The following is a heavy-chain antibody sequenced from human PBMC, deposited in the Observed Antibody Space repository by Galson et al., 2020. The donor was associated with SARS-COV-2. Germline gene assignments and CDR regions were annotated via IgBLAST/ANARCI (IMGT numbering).Heavy chain of an antibody. CDR3: ARGYDYADDY. CDR1: GFTLSKYR. Sequence: GGSLRLSCAASGFTLSKYRMSWVRQSPGTGLECVLAITGNSGAIYYADSVKGRFTVSRDNSMNTLYLQMNSLRAEDTALYYCARGYDYADDYWGQGTLVTVSS. D-gene: IGHD3-16*01. V-gene: IGHV3-23*01. CDR2: ITGNSGAI. J-gene: IGHJ4*02.